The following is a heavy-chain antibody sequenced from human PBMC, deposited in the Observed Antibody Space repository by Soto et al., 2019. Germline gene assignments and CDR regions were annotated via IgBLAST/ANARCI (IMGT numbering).Heavy chain of an antibody. Sequence: SVKVSCKASGGTFSNYAINWVRQAPGQGLEWMGGIIPLFPTANYARKFQGRVTITADGSTSTAYMELTSLRSEDTAVYYCARDSVSGHVFDYWGQGTLVTVSS. V-gene: IGHV1-69*13. CDR1: GGTFSNYA. CDR2: IIPLFPTA. J-gene: IGHJ4*02. D-gene: IGHD6-25*01. CDR3: ARDSVSGHVFDY.